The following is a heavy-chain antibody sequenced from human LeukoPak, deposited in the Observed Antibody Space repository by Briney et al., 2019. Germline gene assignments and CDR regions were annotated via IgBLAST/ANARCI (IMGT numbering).Heavy chain of an antibody. CDR1: GGTLSGYA. Sequence: AASVKVSCKASGGTLSGYAISWVRQAPGQGLEWMGGIIPIYGTPHSAQKFQGRVTITTDESTSTAFMDLSSLRSEDTAVYYCASSEENSSSWYRDYYFDYWGQGTLVTVSS. J-gene: IGHJ4*02. CDR3: ASSEENSSSWYRDYYFDY. D-gene: IGHD6-13*01. V-gene: IGHV1-69*05. CDR2: IIPIYGTP.